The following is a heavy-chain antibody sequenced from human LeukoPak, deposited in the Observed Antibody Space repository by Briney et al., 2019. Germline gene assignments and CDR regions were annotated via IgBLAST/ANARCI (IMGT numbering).Heavy chain of an antibody. CDR2: IKQDGSEK. Sequence: GGSLRLSCAASGFTFSSYWMSWVRQAPGKGLEWVANIKQDGSEKYYVDSVKGRFTISRDNAKNSLYLQMNSLRAEDTAVYYCARDMIFGIVILDYWGQGTLVTVSS. D-gene: IGHD3/OR15-3a*01. CDR3: ARDMIFGIVILDY. J-gene: IGHJ4*02. V-gene: IGHV3-7*01. CDR1: GFTFSSYW.